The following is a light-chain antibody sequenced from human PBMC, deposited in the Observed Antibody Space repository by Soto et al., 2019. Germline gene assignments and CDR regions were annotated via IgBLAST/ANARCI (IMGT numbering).Light chain of an antibody. CDR3: QQYNNYGSWT. CDR1: QSISAW. Sequence: DIQMTQSPSTLSASVGDRVTITCRASQSISAWLAWYQQKPGKAPKLLIYKASSLESGGPSRFSGSRSGTAFSLTISSLQPDDFATYYCQQYNNYGSWTFGQGTKVEIK. CDR2: KAS. V-gene: IGKV1-5*03. J-gene: IGKJ1*01.